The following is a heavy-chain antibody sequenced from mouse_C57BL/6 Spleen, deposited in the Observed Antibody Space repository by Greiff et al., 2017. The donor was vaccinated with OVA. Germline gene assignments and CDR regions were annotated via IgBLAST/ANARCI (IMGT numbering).Heavy chain of an antibody. CDR1: GYTFTDYE. J-gene: IGHJ2*01. V-gene: IGHV1-15*01. Sequence: QVQLQQSGAELVRPGASVTLTCKASGYTFTDYEMHWVKQTPVHGLEWIGAIDPETGGTAYNQKFKGKAILTADKSSSTAYMELRSLTSEDSAVDYWTRGPYGNYFDYWGQGTTLTVSS. CDR2: IDPETGGT. D-gene: IGHD2-1*01. CDR3: TRGPYGNYFDY.